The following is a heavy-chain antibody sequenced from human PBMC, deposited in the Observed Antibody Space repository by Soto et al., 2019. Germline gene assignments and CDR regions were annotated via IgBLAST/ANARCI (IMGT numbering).Heavy chain of an antibody. Sequence: VASVKVSCKASGYTFTSYAMHWVRQAPGQRLEWMGWINAGNGNTKYSQKLQGRVTITRDTSASTAYMELSSLRSEDTAVYYCARRRAADGSYNWFDPWGQGTLVTVS. D-gene: IGHD6-13*01. CDR2: INAGNGNT. CDR3: ARRRAADGSYNWFDP. V-gene: IGHV1-3*01. J-gene: IGHJ5*02. CDR1: GYTFTSYA.